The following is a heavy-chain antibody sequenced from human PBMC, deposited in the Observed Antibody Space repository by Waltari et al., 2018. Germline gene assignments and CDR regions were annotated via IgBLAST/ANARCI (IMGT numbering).Heavy chain of an antibody. CDR2: VYYRGTT. J-gene: IGHJ6*02. CDR1: GGSLSDPF. V-gene: IGHV4-59*11. D-gene: IGHD3-10*01. CDR3: ARMYYYDYYYGMDV. Sequence: QVQLQESGPGLVKSSETLSLTCSVSGGSLSDPFWSWVRQSPGKGLVWIGNVYYRGTTSYNPSLKSRVTISIDTSKNQFSLKLNSVTAADTAIYYCARMYYYDYYYGMDVWGQGTTVIVSS.